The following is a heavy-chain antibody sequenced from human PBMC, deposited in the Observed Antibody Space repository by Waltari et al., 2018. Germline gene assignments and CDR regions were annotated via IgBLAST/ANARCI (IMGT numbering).Heavy chain of an antibody. V-gene: IGHV4-59*11. CDR2: IYYSGST. Sequence: QVQLQESGPGLVKPSETLSLTCTVSGGSISSHYWSWIRQPPGKGLEWIVYIYYSGSTNYNPSLKSRVTISVDTSKNQFSLKLSSVTAADTAVYYCARASGSYLGWFDPWGQGTLVTVSS. D-gene: IGHD3-10*01. CDR3: ARASGSYLGWFDP. J-gene: IGHJ5*02. CDR1: GGSISSHY.